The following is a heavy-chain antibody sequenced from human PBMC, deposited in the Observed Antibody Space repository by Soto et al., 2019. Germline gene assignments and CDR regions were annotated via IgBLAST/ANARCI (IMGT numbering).Heavy chain of an antibody. V-gene: IGHV3-74*01. Sequence: HPGGSLRLSCAASGFTFSSYCMHWVRQAPGKGLVWVSRINPDGTTTTYADSVKGRFTISRDNAKNTLYLQMNSLRAEDTAVYYCAKDQERYYGPNWFDPWGQGTLVTVSS. D-gene: IGHD3-10*01. CDR1: GFTFSSYC. J-gene: IGHJ5*02. CDR3: AKDQERYYGPNWFDP. CDR2: INPDGTTT.